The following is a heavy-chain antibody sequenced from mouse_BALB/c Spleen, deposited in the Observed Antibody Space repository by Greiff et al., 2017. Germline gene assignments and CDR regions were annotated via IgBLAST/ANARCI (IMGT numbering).Heavy chain of an antibody. CDR1: GFTFSSYT. J-gene: IGHJ2*01. V-gene: IGHV5-6-4*01. Sequence: DVKLVESGGGLVKPGGSLKLSCAASGFTFSSYTMSWVRQTPEKRLEWVATISSGGSYTYYPDSVKGRFTISRDNAKNTLYLQMSSLKSEDTAMYYCTRDPRGSSEFFFDYWGQGTTLTVSS. CDR3: TRDPRGSSEFFFDY. CDR2: ISSGGSYT. D-gene: IGHD3-1*01.